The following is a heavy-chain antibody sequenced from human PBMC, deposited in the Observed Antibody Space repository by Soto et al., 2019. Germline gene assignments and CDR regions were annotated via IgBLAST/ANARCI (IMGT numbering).Heavy chain of an antibody. CDR1: GYPFTGPY. CDR2: INPNNGAT. D-gene: IGHD1-1*01. V-gene: IGHV1-2*02. J-gene: IGHJ5*02. Sequence: ASVKVSCKASGYPFTGPYIYWVRQAPGQGLEWMGWINPNNGATHYGLSFQGRVTMTRDTSISTAYMELSSLRSDDTAVYYCASHDPGARFDPWGQGTLVTVSS. CDR3: ASHDPGARFDP.